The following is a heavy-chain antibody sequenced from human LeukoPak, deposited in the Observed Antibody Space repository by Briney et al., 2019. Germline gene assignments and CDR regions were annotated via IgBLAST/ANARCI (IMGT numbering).Heavy chain of an antibody. CDR1: GYTFAGYY. CDR3: ARVGDGLNDAFDI. CDR2: INPNTGGT. Sequence: ASVRVSCKASGYTFAGYYMNWVRQAPGQGLVWLGRINPNTGGTNFAQRFQGRVTMTRDTSITTAYMELSRLRSDDTAVYYCARVGDGLNDAFDIWGQGTMVTVSS. V-gene: IGHV1-2*06. D-gene: IGHD5-24*01. J-gene: IGHJ3*02.